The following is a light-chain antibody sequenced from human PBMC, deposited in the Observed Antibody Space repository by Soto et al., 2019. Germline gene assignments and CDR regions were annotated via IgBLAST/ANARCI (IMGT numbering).Light chain of an antibody. Sequence: SVLTQPASVSGSPGQSIAISCIGTSSDVGYYNYVSWYQQHPRKAPKVLIYDVSNRPSGVSNRFSGSKSGNTASLTISGLQAEDEADYYCSSYTSSSSYVFGTGTKVTVL. V-gene: IGLV2-14*01. J-gene: IGLJ1*01. CDR1: SSDVGYYNY. CDR3: SSYTSSSSYV. CDR2: DVS.